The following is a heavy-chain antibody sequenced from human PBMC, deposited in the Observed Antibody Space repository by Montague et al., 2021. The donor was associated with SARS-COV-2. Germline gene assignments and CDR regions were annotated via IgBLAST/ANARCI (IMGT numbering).Heavy chain of an antibody. J-gene: IGHJ6*02. V-gene: IGHV4-59*12. D-gene: IGHD3-3*01. CDR3: ARGGTYYDFWSGFYNYYYAMDV. CDR2: IYYSGSI. Sequence: SETLSLTRSLSGGSISGYYWSWIRQPPGKGLEWIGYIYYSGSINXNPSLKSRLTISVDTSKNQFSLKLSSVTAADTAVYFCARGGTYYDFWSGFYNYYYAMDVWGQGTTVTVSS. CDR1: GGSISGYY.